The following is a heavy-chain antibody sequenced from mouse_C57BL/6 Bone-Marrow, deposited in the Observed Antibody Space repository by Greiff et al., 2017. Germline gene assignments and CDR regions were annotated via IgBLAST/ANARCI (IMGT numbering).Heavy chain of an antibody. D-gene: IGHD2-4*01. CDR3: AREEDDYPFAY. CDR2: IDPSDSYT. V-gene: IGHV1-50*01. CDR1: GYTFTSYW. Sequence: QVQLQQPGAELVKPGASVKLSCKASGYTFTSYWMQWVKQRPGQGLEWIGEIDPSDSYTNYNQKFKGKATLTVDTSSSTAYMQLSSLTSEDSAVYYCAREEDDYPFAYWGQGNLVTVSA. J-gene: IGHJ3*01.